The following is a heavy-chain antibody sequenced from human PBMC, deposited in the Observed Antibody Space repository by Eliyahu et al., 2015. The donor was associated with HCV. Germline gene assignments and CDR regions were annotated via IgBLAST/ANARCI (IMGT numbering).Heavy chain of an antibody. CDR3: ATGGISGSRWYYYGLDV. Sequence: EVQLVESGGGLVKPGGSLRLSCAVSGFXFSNVWVNWVRQAPGKGLEWVGRIRSKPNGGTADHTAPVRGRFTISRDDSKNTAYLQMNSLKTEDTAVYYCATGGISGSRWYYYGLDVWGQGTTVTVSS. CDR1: GFXFSNVW. V-gene: IGHV3-15*07. J-gene: IGHJ6*02. CDR2: IRSKPNGGTA. D-gene: IGHD1-26*01.